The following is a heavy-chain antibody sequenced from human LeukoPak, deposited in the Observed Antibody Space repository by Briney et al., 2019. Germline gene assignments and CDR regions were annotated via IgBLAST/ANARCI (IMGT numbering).Heavy chain of an antibody. Sequence: PSETLSLTCTVSGASISSSSYYWGWVRQPPGKGLGWIATIFYTGSTYYNLSLKSRITISADTSKNQFSLKLSSVTAADTAVYYCARLLFGDKRFDYWGQGTLVTVSS. CDR3: ARLLFGDKRFDY. V-gene: IGHV4-39*01. CDR2: IFYTGST. D-gene: IGHD3-10*02. CDR1: GASISSSSYY. J-gene: IGHJ4*02.